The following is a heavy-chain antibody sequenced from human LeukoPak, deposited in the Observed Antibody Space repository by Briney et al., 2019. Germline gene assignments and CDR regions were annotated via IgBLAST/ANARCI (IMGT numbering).Heavy chain of an antibody. CDR1: GYSFTSYW. J-gene: IGHJ4*02. CDR2: IYPGDSDT. D-gene: IGHD2-8*02. CDR3: ARLGPGAGDWCYFDY. Sequence: GESLKISCKGSGYSFTSYWIGWVRQMPGKGLEWMGIIYPGDSDTRYSPSFQGQVTISADKSISTAYLQWSSLKASDTAMYSCARLGPGAGDWCYFDYWGQGTLVTVSS. V-gene: IGHV5-51*01.